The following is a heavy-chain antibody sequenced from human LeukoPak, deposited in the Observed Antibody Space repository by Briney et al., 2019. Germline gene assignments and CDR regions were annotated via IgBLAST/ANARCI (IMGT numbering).Heavy chain of an antibody. CDR3: ARDIVGATFYYFDY. J-gene: IGHJ4*02. D-gene: IGHD1-26*01. CDR2: IIPTFGTA. V-gene: IGHV1-69*13. Sequence: GASVKVSCKASGGTFSSYAISWVRQAPGQGLEWMGGIIPTFGTANYAQKFQGRVTITADESTSTAYMELSSLRSEDTAVYYCARDIVGATFYYFDYWGQGTLVTVSS. CDR1: GGTFSSYA.